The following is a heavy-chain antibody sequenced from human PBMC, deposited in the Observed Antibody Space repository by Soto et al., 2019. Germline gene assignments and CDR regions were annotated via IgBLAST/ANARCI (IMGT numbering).Heavy chain of an antibody. Sequence: PXATLCLTGAVYGGSFSVYYWSWIRQPPGKGLEWIGEINHSGSTNYNPSLKSRVTISVDTSKNQFSLKLSSVTAADTAVYYCARGRRGYGYGMDVWGQGTTVTVSS. CDR3: ARGRRGYGYGMDV. CDR2: INHSGST. CDR1: GGSFSVYY. V-gene: IGHV4-34*01. D-gene: IGHD5-18*01. J-gene: IGHJ6*02.